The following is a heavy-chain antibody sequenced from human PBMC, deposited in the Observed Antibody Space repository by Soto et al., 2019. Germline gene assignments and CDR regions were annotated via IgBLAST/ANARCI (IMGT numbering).Heavy chain of an antibody. CDR2: INPNSGGA. J-gene: IGHJ4*02. Sequence: QVQLVQSGAEVKKPGASVKVSCKASGYTFTGYYMHWVRQAPGQGLEWMGWINPNSGGANYAQKFQGWVTMTRDTSISTAYMELSRLRSDDTAVYYCARQSNWGFGGFDYWGQGTLVTVSS. D-gene: IGHD7-27*01. CDR3: ARQSNWGFGGFDY. V-gene: IGHV1-2*04. CDR1: GYTFTGYY.